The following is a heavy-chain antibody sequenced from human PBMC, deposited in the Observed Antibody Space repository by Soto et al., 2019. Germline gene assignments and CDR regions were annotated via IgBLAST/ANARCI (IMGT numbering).Heavy chain of an antibody. D-gene: IGHD2-2*01. CDR3: ARDQVPAALLGWLDP. V-gene: IGHV4-59*01. Sequence: KPSETLSLTCTVSGGSISSYYWSWIRQPPGKGLEWIGYIYYSGSTNYNPSLKSRVTISVDTSKNQFSLKLSSVTAADTAVYYCARDQVPAALLGWLDPWGQGTLVTVSS. CDR2: IYYSGST. CDR1: GGSISSYY. J-gene: IGHJ5*02.